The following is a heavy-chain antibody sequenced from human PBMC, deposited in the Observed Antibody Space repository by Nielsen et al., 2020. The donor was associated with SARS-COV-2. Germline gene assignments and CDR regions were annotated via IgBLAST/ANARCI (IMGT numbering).Heavy chain of an antibody. Sequence: GGSLRLSCKGSGYSFTSYWIGWVRQMPGKGLEWMGIIYPGDSDTRYSPSFQGQVTISADKSISTAYLQWSSLKASDTAMYYCARPGYSGYDWYGMDVWGQGTTVTVSS. CDR2: IYPGDSDT. CDR3: ARPGYSGYDWYGMDV. D-gene: IGHD5-12*01. J-gene: IGHJ6*02. V-gene: IGHV5-51*01. CDR1: GYSFTSYW.